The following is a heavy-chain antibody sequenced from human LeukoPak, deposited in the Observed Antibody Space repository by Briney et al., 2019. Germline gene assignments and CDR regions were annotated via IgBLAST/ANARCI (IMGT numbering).Heavy chain of an antibody. D-gene: IGHD3-10*01. CDR3: AKLMSQPALLFFDQ. V-gene: IGHV3-23*01. CDR2: VSGSGLYT. Sequence: GGSLRLSCAVSGFTFSTYAMSWVRQAPGKRLEWVATVSGSGLYTYYADSVRGRFTISRDNSKDTFYLQMNSLRAEDTAVYYCAKLMSQPALLFFDQWGQGTLVTVSS. CDR1: GFTFSTYA. J-gene: IGHJ4*02.